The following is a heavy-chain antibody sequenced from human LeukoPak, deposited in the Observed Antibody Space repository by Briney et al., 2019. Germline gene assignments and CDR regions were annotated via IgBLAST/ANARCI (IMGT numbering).Heavy chain of an antibody. CDR3: TTERTLLLWLGESTYYFDY. V-gene: IGHV3-15*01. J-gene: IGHJ4*02. CDR2: IKSKTDGGTT. Sequence: GGSLRLSCAASGLTLSNAWVGWVRPARGEGLEWVGCIKSKTDGGTTEYAAPVKGRFPISRDDSNNTLYQQMNSLKTEHSAVYYCTTERTLLLWLGESTYYFDYWGQGTLVTVSS. CDR1: GLTLSNAW. D-gene: IGHD3-10*01.